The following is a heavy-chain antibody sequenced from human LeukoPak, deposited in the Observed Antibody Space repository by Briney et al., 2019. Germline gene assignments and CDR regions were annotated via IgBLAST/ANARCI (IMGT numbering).Heavy chain of an antibody. CDR2: INAGNGNT. J-gene: IGHJ6*02. CDR1: GYTFTSYA. Sequence: ASVKVSCKASGYTFTSYALHWVRQAPGQRLEWMGWINAGNGNTKYSQKFQGRVTITRDTFASTAYMEPSSLRSEDTAVYYCAKTLEVATHYYYHGMDVWGQGTTVNVFS. CDR3: AKTLEVATHYYYHGMDV. D-gene: IGHD2-15*01. V-gene: IGHV1-3*01.